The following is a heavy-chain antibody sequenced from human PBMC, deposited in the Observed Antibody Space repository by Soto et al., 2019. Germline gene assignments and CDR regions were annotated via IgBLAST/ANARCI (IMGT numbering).Heavy chain of an antibody. V-gene: IGHV4-38-2*01. CDR1: GYSISSGYY. Sequence: SETLSLTCAVSGYSISSGYYWGWIRQPPGKGLEWIGSIYHSGSTYYNPSLKSRVTISVDTSKNQFSLKLSSVTAADTAVYYCARATHYYDFWSGYSNYFDYWGQGTLVTVSS. D-gene: IGHD3-3*01. J-gene: IGHJ4*02. CDR2: IYHSGST. CDR3: ARATHYYDFWSGYSNYFDY.